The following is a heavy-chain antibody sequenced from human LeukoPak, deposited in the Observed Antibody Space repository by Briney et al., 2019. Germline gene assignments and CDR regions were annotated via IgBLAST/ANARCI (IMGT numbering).Heavy chain of an antibody. V-gene: IGHV3-15*01. J-gene: IGHJ4*02. Sequence: GGSLRPSCAASGFTFSNAWMSWVRQAPGKGLEWVGRIKSKTDGGTTDYAAPVKGRFTISRDDSKNTLYLQMNSLKTEDTAVYYCTTDMGDTAMVPFDYWGQGTLVTVSS. D-gene: IGHD5-18*01. CDR1: GFTFSNAW. CDR2: IKSKTDGGTT. CDR3: TTDMGDTAMVPFDY.